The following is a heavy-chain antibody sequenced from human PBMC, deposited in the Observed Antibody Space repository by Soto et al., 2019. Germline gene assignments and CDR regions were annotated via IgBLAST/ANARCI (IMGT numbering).Heavy chain of an antibody. V-gene: IGHV3-74*01. CDR3: VRDITYGDYVY. CDR1: GFTFSSHW. J-gene: IGHJ4*02. CDR2: INTDGSYT. D-gene: IGHD3-10*01. Sequence: PEVTLRLSCAASGFTFSSHWMNWVRQAPEKGLVWVSHINTDGSYTNYADSVKGRFTISRDNAKNTLYLQMNSLTYEDTAVYYCVRDITYGDYVYWGQGALVTVSS.